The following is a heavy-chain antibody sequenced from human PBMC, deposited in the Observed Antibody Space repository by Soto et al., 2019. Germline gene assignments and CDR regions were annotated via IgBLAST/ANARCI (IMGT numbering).Heavy chain of an antibody. V-gene: IGHV1-3*01. J-gene: IGHJ3*02. CDR1: GYTFTSYA. D-gene: IGHD3-10*01. CDR2: INAGNGNT. Sequence: ASVKVSCKASGYTFTSYAMHWVRQAPGQRLEWMGWINAGNGNTKYSQKFQGRVTITRDTSASTAYMELSSLRSEDTAVYYCASISGFGELLTDDAFDIWGQGTMVTVSS. CDR3: ASISGFGELLTDDAFDI.